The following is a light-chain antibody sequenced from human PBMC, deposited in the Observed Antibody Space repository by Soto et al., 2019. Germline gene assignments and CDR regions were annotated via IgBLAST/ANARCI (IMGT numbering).Light chain of an antibody. J-gene: IGKJ1*01. CDR1: HSIRSW. V-gene: IGKV1-5*01. CDR3: QQYNSYWT. Sequence: DIQMTQSPSTLSASVGDRVTITWRASHSIRSWLAWYQQKPGKAPKILIYDASSLESGVPSRFSGSGYAKELSLTISSLQPDDSATYYCQQYNSYWTFGQGTKVDTK. CDR2: DAS.